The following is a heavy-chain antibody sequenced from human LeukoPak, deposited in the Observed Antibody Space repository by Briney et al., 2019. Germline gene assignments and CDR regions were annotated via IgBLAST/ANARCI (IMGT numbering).Heavy chain of an antibody. J-gene: IGHJ4*02. CDR3: ARNHRPKDIVVVPAAFDY. CDR2: IIPIFGTA. V-gene: IGHV1-69*06. D-gene: IGHD2-2*01. Sequence: SVKVSCKASGGTFSSYAISWVRQAPGQGLEWMGGIIPIFGTANYAQKFQGRVTITADKSTSTAYMELSSLRSEDTAVYYCARNHRPKDIVVVPAAFDYWGQGTLVTVSS. CDR1: GGTFSSYA.